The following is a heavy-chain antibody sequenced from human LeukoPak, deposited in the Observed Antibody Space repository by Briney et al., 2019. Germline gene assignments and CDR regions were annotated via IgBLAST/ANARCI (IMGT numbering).Heavy chain of an antibody. Sequence: GGSLRLSCAASGFTFSSYGMHWVRQAPGKGLEWVAFIRYDGSNKYYADSVKGRFTISRDNSKNTLYLQMNSLRAEDTAVYYCAKDQGRVLCSGEYYFDYWGQGTLVTVSS. CDR2: IRYDGSNK. V-gene: IGHV3-30*02. CDR3: AKDQGRVLCSGEYYFDY. J-gene: IGHJ4*02. D-gene: IGHD3-10*02. CDR1: GFTFSSYG.